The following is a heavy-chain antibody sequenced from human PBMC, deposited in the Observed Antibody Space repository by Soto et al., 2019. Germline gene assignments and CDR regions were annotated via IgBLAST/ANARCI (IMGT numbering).Heavy chain of an antibody. CDR2: VHHSWGS. Sequence: QVQLQESGPGLVKPSETLSLSCTVSGGSISSYYWSWFRQSPGKRMEWIGYVHHSWGSSYNPSLQRRGAISLDTSKGQFSLRVTSVTATDTAVYYCARQGFGPLHGLVDVWGQGTTVTVSS. V-gene: IGHV4-59*08. CDR1: GGSISSYY. J-gene: IGHJ6*02. D-gene: IGHD3-10*01. CDR3: ARQGFGPLHGLVDV.